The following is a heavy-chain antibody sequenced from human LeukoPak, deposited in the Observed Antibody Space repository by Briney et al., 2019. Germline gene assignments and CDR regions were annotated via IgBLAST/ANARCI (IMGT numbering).Heavy chain of an antibody. CDR1: GYTFTGYY. CDR2: INPNSGGT. V-gene: IGHV1-2*02. Sequence: ASVKVSCKASGYTFTGYYMHWVRQAPGQGLEWMGWINPNSGGTNYAQKFQGRVTMTRDTSISTACMELSRLRSDDTAVYYCARDYSSGWYRGSNFDYWGQGTLVTVSS. CDR3: ARDYSSGWYRGSNFDY. D-gene: IGHD6-19*01. J-gene: IGHJ4*02.